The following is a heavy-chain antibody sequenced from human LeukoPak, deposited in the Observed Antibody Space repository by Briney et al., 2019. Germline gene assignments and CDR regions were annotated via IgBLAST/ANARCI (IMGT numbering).Heavy chain of an antibody. Sequence: SETLSLTCAVYGGSFSGYYCSWIRQPPGKGLEWIGEINYSGSTNYNPSLKSRVTISVDTSKNQFSLKLSSVTAADTAEYYCASSPMWFGELFGGYYMDVWGKGTTVTISS. CDR2: INYSGST. CDR1: GGSFSGYY. CDR3: ASSPMWFGELFGGYYMDV. J-gene: IGHJ6*03. D-gene: IGHD3-10*01. V-gene: IGHV4-34*01.